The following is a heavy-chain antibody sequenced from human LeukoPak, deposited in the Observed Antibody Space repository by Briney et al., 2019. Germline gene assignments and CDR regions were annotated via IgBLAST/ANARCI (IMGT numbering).Heavy chain of an antibody. Sequence: ASVKVSCKASGYTFSNLDMHWVRQAPVDELEWRGLIKSNTGGTVYAQKFQGRVTMTRDTSISTAYMELSRLTSDDTAVYFCARHNYDFDFDYWGQGTLVTVSS. CDR3: ARHNYDFDFDY. D-gene: IGHD4-11*01. V-gene: IGHV1-2*02. CDR1: GYTFSNLD. CDR2: IKSNTGGT. J-gene: IGHJ4*02.